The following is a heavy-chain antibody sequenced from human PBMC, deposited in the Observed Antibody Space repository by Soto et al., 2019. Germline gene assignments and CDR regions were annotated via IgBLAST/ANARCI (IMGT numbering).Heavy chain of an antibody. CDR3: ARAYYDSSGYYIPSRYYGMDV. D-gene: IGHD3-22*01. CDR1: GGSISSGGYY. Sequence: SETLSLTCTVSGGSISSGGYYWSWIRQHPGKGLEWIGYIYYSGSTYYNPSLKSRVTISVDTSKNQFSLKLSSVTAADTAVYYCARAYYDSSGYYIPSRYYGMDVWGQGTTVTVSS. J-gene: IGHJ6*02. V-gene: IGHV4-31*03. CDR2: IYYSGST.